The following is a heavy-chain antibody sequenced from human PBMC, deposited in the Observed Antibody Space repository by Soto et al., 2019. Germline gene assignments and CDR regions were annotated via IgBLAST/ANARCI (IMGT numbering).Heavy chain of an antibody. CDR3: ASSIAAHLGPYGMDV. Sequence: QVQLVQSGAEVKKPGASVKVSCKASGYTFTSYGISWVRQAPGQGLEWMGWISAYNGNTNYAQKLQGRVTMTTDTTTSTAYMELRSLRSNDTAVYYCASSIAAHLGPYGMDVWGQGTTVTVSS. D-gene: IGHD6-6*01. J-gene: IGHJ6*02. CDR1: GYTFTSYG. CDR2: ISAYNGNT. V-gene: IGHV1-18*01.